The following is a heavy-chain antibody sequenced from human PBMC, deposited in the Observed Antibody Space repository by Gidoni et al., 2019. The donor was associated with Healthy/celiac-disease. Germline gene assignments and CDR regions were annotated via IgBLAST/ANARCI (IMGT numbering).Heavy chain of an antibody. CDR2: ISSCSIYI. D-gene: IGHD2-2*01. V-gene: IGHV3-21*01. J-gene: IGHJ3*02. CDR3: ARHPAAMPAFDI. CDR1: GFTFSNYS. Sequence: EVQLVESGGGLVKPGGYLRLSCAASGFTFSNYSMNWVRQAPVKGREVVSSISSCSIYIYYPDSVKGRFTISRDNAKNSLYLQMNSLRAEDTAVYYCARHPAAMPAFDIWGQGTMVTVSS.